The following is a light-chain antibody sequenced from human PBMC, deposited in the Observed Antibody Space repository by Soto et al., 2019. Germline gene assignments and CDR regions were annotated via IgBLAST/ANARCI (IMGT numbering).Light chain of an antibody. V-gene: IGKV1-5*03. Sequence: DILMTQSPSFLSASVGDIVTITYRASQSISSWVAWYQQRPGKAPKLLIYKTSSLESGVPSRFRGSGSGTEFTLTISGLQPEDFASHYCQQYNTYFSLTFGGGTKV. J-gene: IGKJ4*01. CDR3: QQYNTYFSLT. CDR2: KTS. CDR1: QSISSW.